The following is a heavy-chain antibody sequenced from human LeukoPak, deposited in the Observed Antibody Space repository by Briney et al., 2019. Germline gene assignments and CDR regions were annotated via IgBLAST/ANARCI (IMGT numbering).Heavy chain of an antibody. Sequence: ASVKVSCKASGYTFTDYYMHWVRQAPGQGLEWMGWISPNSGDTNYAQKFQGRVTMTRDTSISTAYMQLSSLRSDDTAVYYCATESSLNWGQGTLVTVSS. CDR2: ISPNSGDT. V-gene: IGHV1-2*02. J-gene: IGHJ4*02. CDR3: ATESSLN. CDR1: GYTFTDYY.